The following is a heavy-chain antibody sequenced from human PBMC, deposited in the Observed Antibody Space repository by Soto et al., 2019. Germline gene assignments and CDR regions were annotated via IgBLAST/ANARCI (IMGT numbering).Heavy chain of an antibody. CDR3: ARDIVVVVAAGTAGFDY. CDR2: INAGNGNT. J-gene: IGHJ4*02. D-gene: IGHD2-15*01. Sequence: ASVKVSCKASGYTLTIYARHWVRQAHGQRLEWMGWINAGNGNTKYSQKFQGRVTITRDTSASTAYMELSSLRSEDTAVYYCARDIVVVVAAGTAGFDYWGQGTLVTVSS. V-gene: IGHV1-3*01. CDR1: GYTLTIYA.